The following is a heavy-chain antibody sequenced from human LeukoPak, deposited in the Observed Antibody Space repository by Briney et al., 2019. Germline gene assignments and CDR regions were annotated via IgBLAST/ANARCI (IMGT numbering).Heavy chain of an antibody. CDR3: ARGAYYYDSSGYYSIYFDS. CDR2: FDPEDGET. V-gene: IGHV1-24*01. Sequence: GASVKVSCKVSGYTLTELSMHWVRQAPGKGLEWMGGFDPEDGETIYAQKFQGRVTMTEDTSTDTAYMVLSSLRSEDTAVYYCARGAYYYDSSGYYSIYFDSWGQGTLVTVSS. J-gene: IGHJ4*02. D-gene: IGHD3-22*01. CDR1: GYTLTELS.